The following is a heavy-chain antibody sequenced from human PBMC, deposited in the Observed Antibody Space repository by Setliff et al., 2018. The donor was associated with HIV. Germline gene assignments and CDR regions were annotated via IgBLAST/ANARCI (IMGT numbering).Heavy chain of an antibody. Sequence: ASVKVSCKASGYTFSSYDINWVRQATGHGLEWMGWMNPNSGNTGYAQKFQGRVTMTRNTAISTAYMELRRLKSEDTAVYYCATSTLGWSDDAFDIWGQGTMVTVSS. D-gene: IGHD2-21*01. CDR2: MNPNSGNT. CDR1: GYTFSSYD. J-gene: IGHJ3*02. V-gene: IGHV1-8*02. CDR3: ATSTLGWSDDAFDI.